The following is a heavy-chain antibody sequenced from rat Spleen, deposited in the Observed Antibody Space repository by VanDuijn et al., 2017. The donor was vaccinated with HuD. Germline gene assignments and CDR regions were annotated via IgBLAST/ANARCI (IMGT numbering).Heavy chain of an antibody. V-gene: IGHV2S1*01. CDR2: VQSNGST. CDR3: ARSSRYYYSGAYYFDY. Sequence: QVQLKESGPGLVQPSQTLSLTCTVSGFSLTSYHISWVRQPPGKGLEWMGRVQSNGSTYYNSALKSRLSISRDTSKSQVFLKMNSLQTEDTAMYFCARSSRYYYSGAYYFDYWGQGVMVTVSS. CDR1: GFSLTSYH. D-gene: IGHD1-1*01. J-gene: IGHJ2*01.